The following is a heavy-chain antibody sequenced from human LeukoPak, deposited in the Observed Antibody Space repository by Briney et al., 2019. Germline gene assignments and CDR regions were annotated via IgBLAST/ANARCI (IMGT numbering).Heavy chain of an antibody. CDR2: INPNSGGT. D-gene: IGHD3-22*01. V-gene: IGHV1-2*02. CDR1: GDTFTGYY. J-gene: IGHJ4*02. Sequence: SEKVSCKASGDTFTGYYMHWVRQAPGQGLEWMGWINPNSGGTNYAQKFQGRVTMTRDTSISTAYMELSRLRSDDTAVYYCARDLAPTYHYDSSGSTTLYWGQGTPVTVSS. CDR3: ARDLAPTYHYDSSGSTTLY.